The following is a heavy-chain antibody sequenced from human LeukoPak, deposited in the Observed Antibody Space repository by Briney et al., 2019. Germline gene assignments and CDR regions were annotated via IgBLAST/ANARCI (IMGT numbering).Heavy chain of an antibody. CDR3: ARTSVVAPFKC. CDR2: ISSSSSTI. J-gene: IGHJ4*02. D-gene: IGHD5-12*01. CDR1: GFTFSSYS. Sequence: PGGSLRLSCAASGFTFSSYSMNWVRQAPGKGPEWVSYISSSSSTIYYADSVKGRFTISRDNAKNSLYLQMNSLRTEDTAVYYCARTSVVAPFKCWGQGTLVTVSS. V-gene: IGHV3-48*01.